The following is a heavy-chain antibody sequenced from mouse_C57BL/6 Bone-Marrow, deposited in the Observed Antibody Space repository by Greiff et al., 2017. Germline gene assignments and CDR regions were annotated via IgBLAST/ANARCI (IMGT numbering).Heavy chain of an antibody. J-gene: IGHJ2*01. CDR2: LLPGSGST. D-gene: IGHD1-1*01. V-gene: IGHV1-9*01. CDR1: GYTFTGYW. Sequence: VQLQQSGAELMKPGASVKLSCKATGYTFTGYWLEWVKPRPGHGLAWIGELLPGSGSTNYNEKFKGKATFTADTSSNTAYMQLSSLTTEDSAIYYCARCPIYYYGSSYSRDYCDYWGQGTTLTVSS. CDR3: ARCPIYYYGSSYSRDYCDY.